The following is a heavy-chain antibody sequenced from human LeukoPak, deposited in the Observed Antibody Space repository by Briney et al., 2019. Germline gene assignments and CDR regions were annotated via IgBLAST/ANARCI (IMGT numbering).Heavy chain of an antibody. Sequence: PGGSLRLSCAASGFTFSSYEMNWVRQAPGKGLEWVSYISSSATSRYYADSVKGRFTISRDNAKNSLYLQMTSLRAEDTAVYYCARALLLPIVTALNEHAFDPWGQGTIVTVSS. CDR3: ARALLLPIVTALNEHAFDP. D-gene: IGHD2-21*02. CDR1: GFTFSSYE. J-gene: IGHJ3*01. V-gene: IGHV3-48*03. CDR2: ISSSATSR.